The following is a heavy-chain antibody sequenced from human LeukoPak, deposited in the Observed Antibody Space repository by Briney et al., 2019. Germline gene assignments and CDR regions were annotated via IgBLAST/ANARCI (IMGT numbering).Heavy chain of an antibody. D-gene: IGHD3-22*01. CDR1: GYSFTSYW. CDR2: IYPGDSDT. CDR3: ARVSVLHYYDSSGYSVWFDY. V-gene: IGHV5-51*01. J-gene: IGHJ4*02. Sequence: GESLKISCKGSGYSFTSYWIGWVRQMPGEGLEWMGIIYPGDSDTRYSPSFQGQVTISADKSISTAYLQWSSLKASDTAMYYCARVSVLHYYDSSGYSVWFDYWGQGTLVTVSS.